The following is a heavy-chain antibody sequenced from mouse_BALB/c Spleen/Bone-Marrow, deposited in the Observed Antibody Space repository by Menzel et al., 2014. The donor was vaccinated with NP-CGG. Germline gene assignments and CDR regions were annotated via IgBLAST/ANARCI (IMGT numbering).Heavy chain of an antibody. J-gene: IGHJ2*01. V-gene: IGHV5-17*02. CDR3: ARGGNWDDFDY. Sequence: EVMLVESGGGLVQPGGSRKLSCAASGFTFSSFGMHWVRLAPEKGLGGVAYISSGSSTIYYADTVKGRFTISRDNPKNTLFLQMTSLRSEDTAMYYCARGGNWDDFDYWGQGTTLTVSS. D-gene: IGHD4-1*01. CDR2: ISSGSSTI. CDR1: GFTFSSFG.